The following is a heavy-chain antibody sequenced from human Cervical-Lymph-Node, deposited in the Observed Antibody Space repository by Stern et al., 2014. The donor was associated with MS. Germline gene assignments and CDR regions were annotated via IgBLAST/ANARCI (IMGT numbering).Heavy chain of an antibody. V-gene: IGHV3-33*01. J-gene: IGHJ4*02. Sequence: VQLVESGGGVVQPGRSLKLSCTASGFIFSNYGMHWVRQAPGKGLEWLAVIWYDGNKKFYADSVKGRFTISKDNSKNTLYLQMSSLRADDTAVYFCAREGGGGYNKVDYWGQGTLVTFSS. CDR1: GFIFSNYG. CDR3: AREGGGGYNKVDY. CDR2: IWYDGNKK. D-gene: IGHD5-24*01.